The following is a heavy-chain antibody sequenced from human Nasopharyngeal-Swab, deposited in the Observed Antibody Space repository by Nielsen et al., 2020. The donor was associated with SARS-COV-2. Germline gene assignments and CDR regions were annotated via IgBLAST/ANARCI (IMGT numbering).Heavy chain of an antibody. V-gene: IGHV3-74*03. Sequence: GGSLRLSCAASGFTFSNYWMHWVRQVPGGGLVWVSRVSTDGSTSYADPVKGRFTISRDNAKNTLYLQMDSLRAEDTAVYYCVRGSRDWRGADYWGQGTLVTVSS. CDR3: VRGSRDWRGADY. J-gene: IGHJ4*02. D-gene: IGHD3/OR15-3a*01. CDR1: GFTFSNYW. CDR2: VSTDGST.